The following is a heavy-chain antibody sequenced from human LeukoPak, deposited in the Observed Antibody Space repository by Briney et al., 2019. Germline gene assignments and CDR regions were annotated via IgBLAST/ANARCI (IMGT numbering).Heavy chain of an antibody. CDR2: IRYDGSNK. CDR1: GFTFSSYG. CDR3: AKDGGIAAEHTLLLWY. D-gene: IGHD6-13*01. Sequence: GGSLRLSCAASGFTFSSYGMHWVRQAPGKGLEWVAFIRYDGSNKYYADSVKGRFTISRDNSKNTLYLQMNSLRAEDTAVYYCAKDGGIAAEHTLLLWYWGQGTLVTVSS. J-gene: IGHJ4*02. V-gene: IGHV3-30*02.